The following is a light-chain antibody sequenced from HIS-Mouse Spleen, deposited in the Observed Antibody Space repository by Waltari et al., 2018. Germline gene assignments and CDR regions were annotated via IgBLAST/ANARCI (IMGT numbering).Light chain of an antibody. CDR3: QSADSSGTYSVV. CDR2: KDS. Sequence: SYELTQPPSVSVSPGQTARITCSGDALPKQYAYWYQQKPGQAPVLVIYKDSERPSGFPCRFSGSSSGTTVTLTISGVQAEDEADYYCQSADSSGTYSVVFGGGTKLTVL. CDR1: ALPKQY. V-gene: IGLV3-25*03. J-gene: IGLJ2*01.